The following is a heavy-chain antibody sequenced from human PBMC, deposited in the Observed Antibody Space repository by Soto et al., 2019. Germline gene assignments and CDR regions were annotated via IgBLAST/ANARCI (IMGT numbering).Heavy chain of an antibody. CDR1: GDSINSYW. Sequence: QVQLQESGPGLVKPLETLSLTCTVSGDSINSYWWSWIRQSAGKGLEWIGRVYTSGTTNYNPSLKSRFTMSVDTSRNQFSLKLSSVTAADTAIYYCAREGRGSFYVDYWGQGTLVTVSS. V-gene: IGHV4-4*07. J-gene: IGHJ4*02. CDR2: VYTSGTT. D-gene: IGHD1-26*01. CDR3: AREGRGSFYVDY.